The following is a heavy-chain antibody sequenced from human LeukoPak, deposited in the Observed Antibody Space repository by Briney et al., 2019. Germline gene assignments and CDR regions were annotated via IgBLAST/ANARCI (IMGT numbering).Heavy chain of an antibody. J-gene: IGHJ4*02. CDR3: ASYLYYYDSSGYKH. CDR1: AGSISSYY. CDR2: IYYSGNT. D-gene: IGHD3-22*01. Sequence: SETLSLTSTVYAGSISSYYWSWIRQPPGKGLEWIGYIYYSGNTKHNPSLKSRVTISVDTSKNQFSLKLSPVTAADTAVYYCASYLYYYDSSGYKHWGQGTLVTVSS. V-gene: IGHV4-59*01.